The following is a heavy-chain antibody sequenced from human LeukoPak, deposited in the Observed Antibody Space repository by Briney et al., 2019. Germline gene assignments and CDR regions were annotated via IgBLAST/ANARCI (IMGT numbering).Heavy chain of an antibody. D-gene: IGHD4-17*01. CDR2: IIPIFGTA. V-gene: IGHV1-69*06. J-gene: IGHJ3*02. CDR1: GGTFSSYA. Sequence: SVKVSCKASGGTFSSYAISWVRQAPGQGLEWMGGIIPIFGTANYAQKFQGRVTITADKSTSTAYMELSSLRSEDTAVYYCATASYAYGDYGLYAFDIWGQGTMVTVSS. CDR3: ATASYAYGDYGLYAFDI.